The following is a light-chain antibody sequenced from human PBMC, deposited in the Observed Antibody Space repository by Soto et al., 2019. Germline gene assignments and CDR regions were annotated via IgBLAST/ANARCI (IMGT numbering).Light chain of an antibody. CDR1: QALSNY. CDR3: QQLSRYPLT. J-gene: IGKJ4*01. V-gene: IGKV1-9*01. CDR2: SAS. Sequence: DIQLTQSPSVLSASVGDTVTITCRASQALSNYLAWYQQKPGKAPDLLIYSASTLQRGVPSRFSGSGSETEFSLTIRALQPEDFATYYCQQLSRYPLTFGGGTKVDI.